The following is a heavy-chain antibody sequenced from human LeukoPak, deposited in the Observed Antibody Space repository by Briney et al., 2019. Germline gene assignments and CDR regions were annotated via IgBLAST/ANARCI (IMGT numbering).Heavy chain of an antibody. V-gene: IGHV4-61*09. D-gene: IGHD5-18*01. CDR3: ARDRWVQLWSDAFDI. J-gene: IGHJ3*02. Sequence: SQTLSLTCTVSDGSISSGAYYWSWLRQPAGKGLEWIGHIYTSGSTNYNPSLKSRVTMSVDTSKNQFSLKLSSVTAADTAVYYCARDRWVQLWSDAFDIWGQGTMVTVSS. CDR2: IYTSGST. CDR1: DGSISSGAYY.